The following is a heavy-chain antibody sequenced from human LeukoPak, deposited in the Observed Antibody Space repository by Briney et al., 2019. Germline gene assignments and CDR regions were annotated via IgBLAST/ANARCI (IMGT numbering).Heavy chain of an antibody. J-gene: IGHJ5*02. D-gene: IGHD2-21*02. Sequence: SETLSLTGAVSGVSISSGGYSWSWIRQPPGKGLEWIGYIYHSGSTYYNPSLKSRVTISVDRSKNQFSLKLSSVTAADTAVYYCARWGVTAIFAIDPWGQGTLVTVSS. CDR2: IYHSGST. V-gene: IGHV4-30-2*01. CDR1: GVSISSGGYS. CDR3: ARWGVTAIFAIDP.